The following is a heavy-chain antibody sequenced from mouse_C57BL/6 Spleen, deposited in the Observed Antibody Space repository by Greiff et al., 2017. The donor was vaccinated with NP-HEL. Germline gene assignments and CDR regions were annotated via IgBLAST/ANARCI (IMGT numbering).Heavy chain of an antibody. CDR2: INPNNGGT. V-gene: IGHV1-22*01. CDR1: GYTFTDYN. J-gene: IGHJ3*01. CDR3: ARQLRLRGFAY. Sequence: VQLQESGPELVKPGASVKMSCKASGYTFTDYNMHWVKQSHGKSLEWIGYINPNNGGTSYNQKFKGKATLTVNKSSSTAYMELRSLTSEDSAVYYCARQLRLRGFAYWGQGTLVTVSA. D-gene: IGHD3-2*02.